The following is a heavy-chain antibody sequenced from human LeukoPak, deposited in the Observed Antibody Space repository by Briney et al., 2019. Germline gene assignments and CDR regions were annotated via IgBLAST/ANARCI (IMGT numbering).Heavy chain of an antibody. CDR1: GYTFTGYY. Sequence: GASVKVSCKASGYTFTGYYMHWVGQAPGQGLEWMGWINPNSGGTNYAQKFQGWVTMTRDTSISTAYMELSRLRSDDTAVYYCARSLGVRGVKIPYYYYGMDVWGQGTTVTVSS. D-gene: IGHD3-10*01. V-gene: IGHV1-2*04. CDR2: INPNSGGT. CDR3: ARSLGVRGVKIPYYYYGMDV. J-gene: IGHJ6*02.